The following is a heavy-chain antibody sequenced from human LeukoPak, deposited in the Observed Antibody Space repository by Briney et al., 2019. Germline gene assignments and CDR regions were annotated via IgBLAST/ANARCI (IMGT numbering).Heavy chain of an antibody. CDR3: ARVGVVPAAIPDGFDI. Sequence: RGSLRLSCAASGFTVSSYYMSWVRQAPGKGLEWVSVIYSGGSTYYADSVKGRFTISRDNSKNALYLQMNSLTAEDTAVYYCARVGVVPAAIPDGFDIWGQGTMVTVSS. CDR1: GFTVSSYY. CDR2: IYSGGST. J-gene: IGHJ3*02. D-gene: IGHD2-2*01. V-gene: IGHV3-53*01.